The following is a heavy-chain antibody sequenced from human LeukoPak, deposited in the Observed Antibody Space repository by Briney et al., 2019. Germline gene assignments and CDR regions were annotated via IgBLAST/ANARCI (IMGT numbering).Heavy chain of an antibody. D-gene: IGHD4-17*01. CDR1: GGSISSYY. V-gene: IGHV4-59*08. CDR3: AIPYGDYVGAFDI. CDR2: IYYSGST. J-gene: IGHJ3*02. Sequence: SETLSLTCTVSGGSISSYYWSWIRQPPGKGLEWIGYIYYSGSTNYNPSLKSRVTISVDTSKNQFSLKLSSVTAADTAVYYCAIPYGDYVGAFDIWGQGTMVTVSS.